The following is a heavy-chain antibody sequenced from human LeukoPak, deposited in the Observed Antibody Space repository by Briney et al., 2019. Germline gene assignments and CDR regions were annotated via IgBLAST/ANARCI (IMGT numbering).Heavy chain of an antibody. V-gene: IGHV3-20*04. CDR2: INWNGDRT. J-gene: IGHJ4*02. CDR1: GFTFDDYG. CDR3: ARDYQRLLWFGESVSSN. Sequence: PGGSLRLSCAASGFTFDDYGMSWVRQAPGKGLEWVSGINWNGDRTGYADSVKGRFTISRDNAKNSLYLQMNSLRAEDTALYFCARDYQRLLWFGESVSSNWGQGTLVTVSS. D-gene: IGHD3-10*01.